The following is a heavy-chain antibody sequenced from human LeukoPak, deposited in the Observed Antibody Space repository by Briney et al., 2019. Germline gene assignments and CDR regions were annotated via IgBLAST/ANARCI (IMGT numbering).Heavy chain of an antibody. CDR3: ARVSGSYYFDY. D-gene: IGHD3-10*01. J-gene: IGHJ4*02. V-gene: IGHV3-33*01. Sequence: GGSLRLSCAASGFTFSGYGMHWVRQAPGKGLEWVAVIWYDGSNKYYADSVKGRVTISRDNAKDSLYLQMTSLRDEDTAVYYCARVSGSYYFDYWGQGTLVTVSS. CDR1: GFTFSGYG. CDR2: IWYDGSNK.